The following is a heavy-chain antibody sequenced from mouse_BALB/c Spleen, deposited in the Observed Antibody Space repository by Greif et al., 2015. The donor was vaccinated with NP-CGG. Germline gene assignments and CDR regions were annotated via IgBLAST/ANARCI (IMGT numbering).Heavy chain of an antibody. Sequence: QVHVKQSGAELVKPGASVKLSCKASGYTFTSYYMYWVKQRPGQGLEWIGGINPSNGGTNFNEKFKSKATLTVDKSSSTAYMQLSSLTSEDSAVYYCTRGGSYAMDYWGQGTSVTVSS. V-gene: IGHV1S81*02. CDR2: INPSNGGT. CDR3: TRGGSYAMDY. J-gene: IGHJ4*01. D-gene: IGHD1-1*02. CDR1: GYTFTSYY.